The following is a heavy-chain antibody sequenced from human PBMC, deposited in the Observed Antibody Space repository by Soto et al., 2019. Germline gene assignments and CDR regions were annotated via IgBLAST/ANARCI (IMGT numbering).Heavy chain of an antibody. J-gene: IGHJ6*02. Sequence: ASVKASCTASGYTFTGYYMHWVLQAPGQGLEWMGWINPNSGGTNYAQKFQGWVTMTRDTSISTAYMELSRLRREDTALYHCARDAGLVYIHRLTGMDGWGQRSTVTVAS. D-gene: IGHD3-16*01. CDR2: INPNSGGT. CDR1: GYTFTGYY. V-gene: IGHV1-2*04. CDR3: ARDAGLVYIHRLTGMDG.